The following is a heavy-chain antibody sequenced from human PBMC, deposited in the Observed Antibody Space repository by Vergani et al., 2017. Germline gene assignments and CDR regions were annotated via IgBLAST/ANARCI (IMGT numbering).Heavy chain of an antibody. D-gene: IGHD3-3*01. CDR1: GYSFTSYW. CDR3: ARVVRIFGVVGDAFDI. J-gene: IGHJ3*02. V-gene: IGHV5-51*01. CDR2: IYPGDSDT. Sequence: EVQLVQSGAEVKKPGESLKISCKGSGYSFTSYWIGWVRQMPGKGLEWMGIIYPGDSDTRYSPSFQGQVTISADKSISTAYLQWSSLKASDTAMYYCARVVRIFGVVGDAFDIWGQGTMVTVSS.